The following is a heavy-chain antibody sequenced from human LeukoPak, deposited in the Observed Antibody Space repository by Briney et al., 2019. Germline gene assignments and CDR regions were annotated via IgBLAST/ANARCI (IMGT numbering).Heavy chain of an antibody. V-gene: IGHV3-48*02. CDR1: GFTFSTNT. CDR2: ISSGSSTI. Sequence: GGSLRLSCAASGFTFSTNTMNWVRQAPGKGLEWVSYISSGSSTIYYADSVKGRFTISRDNAKNSLYLQMNSLRDEDTAVYYCARRYCSSTSCQIDYWGQGTLVTVSS. CDR3: ARRYCSSTSCQIDY. D-gene: IGHD2-2*01. J-gene: IGHJ4*02.